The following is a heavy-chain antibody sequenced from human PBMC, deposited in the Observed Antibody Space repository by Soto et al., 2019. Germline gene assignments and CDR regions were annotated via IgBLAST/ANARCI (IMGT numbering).Heavy chain of an antibody. J-gene: IGHJ4*02. CDR3: ARGLTIRQWRTHFDN. CDR1: GGSVRTDNFK. CDR2: VHSSGIN. Sequence: PSETLSLTCSVSGGSVRTDNFKWSWIRHPPGQGLEWIGHVHSSGINNYNPSLQSRVTNTVDRSRNQFSLRLRHVTAPDTAVHYCARGLTIRQWRTHFDNCGQRTLPTVCS. V-gene: IGHV4-61*01. D-gene: IGHD6-19*01.